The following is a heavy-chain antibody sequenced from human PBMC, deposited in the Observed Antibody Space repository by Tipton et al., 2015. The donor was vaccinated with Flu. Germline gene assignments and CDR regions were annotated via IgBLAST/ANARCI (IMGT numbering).Heavy chain of an antibody. Sequence: SLRLSCAVSGFTLTRYGMSWVRQAPGKGLEWISGFSVRGGATFFADSVKGRFTISRDYYKNTLYLQMNSLRAEDTAVYYCARRDYSNYVSEPKNWFDSWGQGTLVTVSS. CDR2: FSVRGGAT. CDR3: ARRDYSNYVSEPKNWFDS. V-gene: IGHV3-23*01. J-gene: IGHJ5*01. D-gene: IGHD4-11*01. CDR1: GFTLTRYG.